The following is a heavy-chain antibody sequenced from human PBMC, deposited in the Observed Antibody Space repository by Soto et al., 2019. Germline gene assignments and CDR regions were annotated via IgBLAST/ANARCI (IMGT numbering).Heavy chain of an antibody. V-gene: IGHV3-30*18. CDR2: IASDGKDK. Sequence: QVQLVESGGGVVQPGRSLKLSCAASGFTFSNHAIHWVRQAPGKGLEWVAVIASDGKDKRYGDSVKGRFTISRDNSKNTVYLQMNSLRGEDTAVYYCAKDGAVAAADCFFDYWGQGSLVTVSS. J-gene: IGHJ4*02. D-gene: IGHD6-13*01. CDR3: AKDGAVAAADCFFDY. CDR1: GFTFSNHA.